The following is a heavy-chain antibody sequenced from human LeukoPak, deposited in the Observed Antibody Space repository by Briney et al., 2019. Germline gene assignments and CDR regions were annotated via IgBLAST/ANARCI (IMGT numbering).Heavy chain of an antibody. CDR3: ARDLLRELRDY. J-gene: IGHJ4*02. V-gene: IGHV3-48*03. CDR2: ISSSGSTK. Sequence: GGSLRLSCAASGFTFSSYQMNWVPQDPGKGLGWVSYISSSGSTKYYAAAVKGPFNISRDNTKNSLYLQMSSLRAEDTGVYYCARDLLRELRDYWGQGTLVTVSS. D-gene: IGHD1-26*01. CDR1: GFTFSSYQ.